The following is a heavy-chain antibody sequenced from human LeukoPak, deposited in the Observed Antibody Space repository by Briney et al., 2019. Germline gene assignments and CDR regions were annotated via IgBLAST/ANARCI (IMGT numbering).Heavy chain of an antibody. CDR2: INHSGYT. J-gene: IGHJ6*03. D-gene: IGHD3-22*01. CDR1: GGSFSGYY. V-gene: IGHV4-34*01. Sequence: SETLSLTCAVYGGSFSGYYWSWIRQPPGKGLEWIGEINHSGYTNYNPSLKSRVTISVDTSKNQFSLKLSSVTAADTAVYYCARKGGYYYDSSGYWKLGYYYYMDVWGKGTTVTVSS. CDR3: ARKGGYYYDSSGYWKLGYYYYMDV.